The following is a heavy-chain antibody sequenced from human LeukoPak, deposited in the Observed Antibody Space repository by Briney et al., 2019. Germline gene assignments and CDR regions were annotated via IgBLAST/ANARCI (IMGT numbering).Heavy chain of an antibody. CDR1: GFSFSGHW. D-gene: IGHD6-6*01. J-gene: IGHJ4*02. Sequence: GGSLRLSRTASGFSFSGHWMHWARQLPGKGLVWVSRISPTGSTTSYADSVKGRFTVSRDNAKNILYLQVNNLRAEDTAVYYCARGPNSNWSGLDFWGQGTLLTVSS. V-gene: IGHV3-74*01. CDR2: ISPTGSTT. CDR3: ARGPNSNWSGLDF.